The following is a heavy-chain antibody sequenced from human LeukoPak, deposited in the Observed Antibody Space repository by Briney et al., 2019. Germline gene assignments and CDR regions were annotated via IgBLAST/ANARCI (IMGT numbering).Heavy chain of an antibody. D-gene: IGHD3-22*01. J-gene: IGHJ4*02. CDR3: ARGYYYDSSGYYHFDY. CDR1: GYTFTRYN. CDR2: INPSGGST. Sequence: ASVKVSCKASGYTFTRYNMHWVRQAPGQGLEWMGIINPSGGSTSYAQKFQGRVTMTRDTSTSTVYMELSSLRSEDTAVYYCARGYYYDSSGYYHFDYWGQGTLVTVSS. V-gene: IGHV1-46*01.